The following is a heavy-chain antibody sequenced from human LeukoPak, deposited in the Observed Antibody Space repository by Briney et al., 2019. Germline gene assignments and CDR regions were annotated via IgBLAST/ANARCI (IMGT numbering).Heavy chain of an antibody. Sequence: SVKVSCKASGGTFSSYAISWVRQAPGQGLEWMGGIIPIFGTANYAQKFQGRVTITTDESTSTSYMELSSLRSEDTAVYYCARVGTMVRGRGMKYNWFDPWGQGTLVTVSS. CDR2: IIPIFGTA. D-gene: IGHD3-10*01. CDR3: ARVGTMVRGRGMKYNWFDP. V-gene: IGHV1-69*05. CDR1: GGTFSSYA. J-gene: IGHJ5*02.